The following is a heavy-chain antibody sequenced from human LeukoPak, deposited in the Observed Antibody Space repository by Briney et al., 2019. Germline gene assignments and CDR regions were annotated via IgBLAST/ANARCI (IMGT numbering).Heavy chain of an antibody. J-gene: IGHJ4*02. CDR2: ISAYNGNT. CDR3: VRDQQWLDPARHDFDY. Sequence: ASVKVSCKASGYTFISYGISWVRQAPGQGLEWMGWISAYNGNTNYAQKLQGRVTMTTDTSTTTAYMELRSLRSDDTAVYYCVRDQQWLDPARHDFDYWGQGTLVTVSS. CDR1: GYTFISYG. D-gene: IGHD6-19*01. V-gene: IGHV1-18*01.